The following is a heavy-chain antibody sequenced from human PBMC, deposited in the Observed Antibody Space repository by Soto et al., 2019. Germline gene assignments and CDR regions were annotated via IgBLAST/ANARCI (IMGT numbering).Heavy chain of an antibody. V-gene: IGHV3-33*01. J-gene: IGHJ3*02. Sequence: GGSLRLSCAASGFTFSSYGMHWVRQAPGKGLEWVAVIWYDGSNKYYADSVKGRFTISRDNSKNTLYLQMNSLRAEDTAVYYCARADTYDAFDIWGQGTMVTVSS. CDR3: ARADTYDAFDI. CDR2: IWYDGSNK. CDR1: GFTFSSYG.